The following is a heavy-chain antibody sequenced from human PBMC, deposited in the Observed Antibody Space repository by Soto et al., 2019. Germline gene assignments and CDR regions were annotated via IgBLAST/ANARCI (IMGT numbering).Heavy chain of an antibody. CDR3: AAHRGGDFTLCQY. CDR1: CYTFSSYG. D-gene: IGHD2-21*02. V-gene: IGHV1-18*01. Sequence: ASVTVCCSAACYTFSSYGIMLLVPCPGQGLEWMGWISAYNGNTNYAQKLQGRATMTTDTSTSTAYMELRSLRSDDTAGDYCAAHRGGDFTLCQYWGQGTRVTVS. J-gene: IGHJ4*02. CDR2: ISAYNGNT.